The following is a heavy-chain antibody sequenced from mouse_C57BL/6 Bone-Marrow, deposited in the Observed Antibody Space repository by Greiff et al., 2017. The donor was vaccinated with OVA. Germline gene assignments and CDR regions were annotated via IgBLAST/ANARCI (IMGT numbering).Heavy chain of an antibody. CDR1: GYTFTDYE. Sequence: QVQLQQSGAELVRPGASVTLSCKASGYTFTDYEMHWVKQTPVHGLEWIGAIDPETGGTAYNQKFKGKAILTADKSSSTAYMELRSLTSEDSAVYYCTRRSAAYYGSSWYYFDYWGQGTTLTVSS. CDR2: IDPETGGT. D-gene: IGHD1-1*01. J-gene: IGHJ2*01. CDR3: TRRSAAYYGSSWYYFDY. V-gene: IGHV1-15*01.